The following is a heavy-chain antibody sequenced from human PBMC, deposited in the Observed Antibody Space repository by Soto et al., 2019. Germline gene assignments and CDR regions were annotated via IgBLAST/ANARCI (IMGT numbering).Heavy chain of an antibody. V-gene: IGHV3-30-3*01. J-gene: IGHJ6*02. CDR3: ARPGDSSGYYPAEAADYYYYYGMDV. CDR2: ISYDGSNK. CDR1: GFTFSSYA. D-gene: IGHD3-22*01. Sequence: PGGSLRLSCAASGFTFSSYAMHWVRQAPGKGLEWVAVISYDGSNKYYADSVKGRFTISRDNSKNTLYLQMNSLRAEDTAVYYCARPGDSSGYYPAEAADYYYYYGMDVWGQGTTVTVSS.